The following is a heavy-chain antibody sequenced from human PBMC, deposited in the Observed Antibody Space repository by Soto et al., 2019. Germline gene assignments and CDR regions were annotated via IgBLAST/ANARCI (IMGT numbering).Heavy chain of an antibody. V-gene: IGHV1-69*13. CDR2: IIPSFDTP. J-gene: IGHJ4*02. D-gene: IGHD3-3*01. Sequence: ASVKVSCKASGGTFSSYAISWVRQAPGQGLEWMGGIIPSFDTPNYAQRLQGRVTIIADESTNTAYLELSSLRSEDTAVYYCARAPILVGVTMHEYYFDYWGQGTLVTVSS. CDR1: GGTFSSYA. CDR3: ARAPILVGVTMHEYYFDY.